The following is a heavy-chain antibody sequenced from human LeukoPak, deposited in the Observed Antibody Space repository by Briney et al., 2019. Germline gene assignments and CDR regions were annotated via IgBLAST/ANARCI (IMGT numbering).Heavy chain of an antibody. J-gene: IGHJ4*02. CDR2: FYYSGST. CDR1: GGSVSSSSYY. Sequence: SETLSLTCTVSGGSVSSSSYYWGWIRQPPGKGLEWIGSFYYSGSTYQNPSFKSRVTISADTSKNQFSLKLSSVTAADKAVYYCARSQQLLYYFDYWGQGTLVTLSS. V-gene: IGHV4-39*07. CDR3: ARSQQLLYYFDY. D-gene: IGHD6-19*01.